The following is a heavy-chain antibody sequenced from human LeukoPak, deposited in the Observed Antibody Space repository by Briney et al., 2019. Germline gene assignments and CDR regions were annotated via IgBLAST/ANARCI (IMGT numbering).Heavy chain of an antibody. Sequence: SETLSLTCTVSGGSISSGGYYWSWIRQPPGKGLEWIGYIYHSGSTYYNPSLKSRVTISVDRSKNQFSLKLSSVTAADTAVYYCARAPSEATGWFDPWGQGTLVTVSS. V-gene: IGHV4-30-2*01. CDR1: GGSISSGGYY. D-gene: IGHD1-14*01. J-gene: IGHJ5*02. CDR3: ARAPSEATGWFDP. CDR2: IYHSGST.